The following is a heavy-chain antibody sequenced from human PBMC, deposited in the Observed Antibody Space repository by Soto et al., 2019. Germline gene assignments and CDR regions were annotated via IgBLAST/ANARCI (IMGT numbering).Heavy chain of an antibody. CDR3: ARAQTPYGYRYGMDG. J-gene: IGHJ6*02. V-gene: IGHV3-11*06. Sequence: QVQLVESGGGLVKPGGSLRLSCAASGFTFSDYYMSWIRQAPGKGLEWVSYISSSSSYTKYADSVKGRFTISRDNAKNSLYLQMNSLRAEDTAVYYCARAQTPYGYRYGMDGWGQVTTVTVSS. CDR2: ISSSSSYT. CDR1: GFTFSDYY. D-gene: IGHD4-17*01.